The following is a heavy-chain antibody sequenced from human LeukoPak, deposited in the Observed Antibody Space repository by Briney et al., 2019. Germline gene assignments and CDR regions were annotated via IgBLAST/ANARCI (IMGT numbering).Heavy chain of an antibody. J-gene: IGHJ6*03. V-gene: IGHV3-23*01. D-gene: IGHD3/OR15-3a*01. Sequence: GGSLRLSCAVCGIRFDYNALSWVRQAPGKGLEWLADISGSGSGTDYADSVRGRFTISRDNSANTLFLQMNSLRAEDTAVYYCAKDLLWTGSVDSNYYIDAWGKGTTVTVSS. CDR2: ISGSGSGT. CDR1: GIRFDYNA. CDR3: AKDLLWTGSVDSNYYIDA.